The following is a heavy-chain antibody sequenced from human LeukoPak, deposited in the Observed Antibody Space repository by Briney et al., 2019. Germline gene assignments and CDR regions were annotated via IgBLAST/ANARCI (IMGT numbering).Heavy chain of an antibody. CDR2: IDHSGST. CDR3: ARGRGTRLLWCGDHQEAFDI. Sequence: SETLSLTCAVYGGSFSGYYWSWIRQPPGKGLEWIGEIDHSGSTNYNPSLKSRVTISVDTSKNQFSLKLSSVTAADTAVYYCARGRGTRLLWCGDHQEAFDIWGQGTMVTVSS. J-gene: IGHJ3*02. CDR1: GGSFSGYY. V-gene: IGHV4-34*01. D-gene: IGHD3-10*01.